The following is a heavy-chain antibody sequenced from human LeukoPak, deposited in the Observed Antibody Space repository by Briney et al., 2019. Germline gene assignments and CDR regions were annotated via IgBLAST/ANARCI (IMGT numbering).Heavy chain of an antibody. Sequence: PGGSLRLSCAASGSTFSSYAMSWVRQAPGKGLEWVSAISGSGGSTYYADSVKGRFTISRDNSKNTLYLQMNSLRAEDTAVYYCAKSFYGSGSAMVDYWGQGTLVTVSS. CDR2: ISGSGGST. D-gene: IGHD3-10*01. CDR3: AKSFYGSGSAMVDY. CDR1: GSTFSSYA. J-gene: IGHJ4*02. V-gene: IGHV3-23*01.